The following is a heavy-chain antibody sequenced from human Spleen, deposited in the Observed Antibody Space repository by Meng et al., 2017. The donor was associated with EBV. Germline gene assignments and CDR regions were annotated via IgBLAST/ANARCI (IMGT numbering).Heavy chain of an antibody. CDR2: IHYNGST. J-gene: IGHJ4*02. CDR3: ARGRSLFDY. Sequence: QVPLPESGPCLVKPSETLSLTCTVSGVSLTSDSYLWDWIRQPPGKGLEWIGRIHYNGSTQYNPSLKSRVTISEDTSKNQFSLRLNSVTAADTVVYFCARGRSLFDYWGQGLLVTVSS. CDR1: GVSLTSDSYL. V-gene: IGHV4-39*07.